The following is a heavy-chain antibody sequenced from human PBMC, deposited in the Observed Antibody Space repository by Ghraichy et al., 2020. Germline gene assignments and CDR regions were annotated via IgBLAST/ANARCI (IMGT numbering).Heavy chain of an antibody. V-gene: IGHV3-23*01. CDR2: ISGSGGST. J-gene: IGHJ4*02. Sequence: GGSLRLSCAASGFTFSSYAMSWVRQAPGKGLEWVSAISGSGGSTYYADSVKGRFTISRDNSKNTLYLQMNSLRAEDTAVYYCAKGGEYCSGGSCYLSYFDYWGQGTLVTVSS. D-gene: IGHD2-15*01. CDR1: GFTFSSYA. CDR3: AKGGEYCSGGSCYLSYFDY.